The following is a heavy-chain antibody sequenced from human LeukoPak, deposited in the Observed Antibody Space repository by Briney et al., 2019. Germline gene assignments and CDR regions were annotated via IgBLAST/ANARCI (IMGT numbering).Heavy chain of an antibody. Sequence: ASVKVSCKASGYIFSGHYIQWVRQGPGHPLEWVGWINPARGGTNNAQKFHGRVTITTDTSISTVYMELNSLRYDDTAVYYCARVLFPSGQTRCFDPWGQGTLVTVSS. D-gene: IGHD2-21*01. CDR1: GYIFSGHY. CDR3: ARVLFPSGQTRCFDP. CDR2: INPARGGT. J-gene: IGHJ5*02. V-gene: IGHV1-2*02.